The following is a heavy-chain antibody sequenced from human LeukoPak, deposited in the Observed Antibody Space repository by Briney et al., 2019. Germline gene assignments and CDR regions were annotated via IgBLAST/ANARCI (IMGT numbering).Heavy chain of an antibody. Sequence: SETLSLTCAVYGGSFSGYYWSWIRQPPGKGLEWIGEINHSGSTNYNPSLKSRVTISVDTSKNQFSLKLSSVTAADTAVYYCARGDYYGSESYYFDYWGQGTLVTVSS. V-gene: IGHV4-34*01. CDR1: GGSFSGYY. J-gene: IGHJ4*02. CDR3: ARGDYYGSESYYFDY. CDR2: INHSGST. D-gene: IGHD3-10*01.